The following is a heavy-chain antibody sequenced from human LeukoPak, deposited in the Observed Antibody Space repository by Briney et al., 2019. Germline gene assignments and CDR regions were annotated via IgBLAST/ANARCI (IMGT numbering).Heavy chain of an antibody. CDR1: GFTFSDYY. D-gene: IGHD3-10*01. J-gene: IGHJ5*02. CDR2: ISSSSSYT. V-gene: IGHV3-11*06. CDR3: ARFGQSANWFDP. Sequence: GSLRLSCAASGFTFSDYYMSWIRQAPGKGLEWVSYISSSSSYTNYADSVKGRFTISRDNAKNSLYLQMNSLRAEDTAVYYCARFGQSANWFDPWGQGTLVTVSS.